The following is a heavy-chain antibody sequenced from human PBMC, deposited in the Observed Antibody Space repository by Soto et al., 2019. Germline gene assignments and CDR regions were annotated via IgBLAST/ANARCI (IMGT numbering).Heavy chain of an antibody. Sequence: EVQLVESGGGSVQPGESLRLSCAASGFSFRDYDMHWVRQRKGKGLEWVSALGAARDPYYVGSVKGRFSVSRDKPQNSLFLQLNNLRVDDTAVYFCARAYLGRLPRRADYYYAMDVWGRGTTVTVSS. D-gene: IGHD1-26*01. CDR2: LGAARDP. CDR3: ARAYLGRLPRRADYYYAMDV. V-gene: IGHV3-13*05. J-gene: IGHJ6*02. CDR1: GFSFRDYD.